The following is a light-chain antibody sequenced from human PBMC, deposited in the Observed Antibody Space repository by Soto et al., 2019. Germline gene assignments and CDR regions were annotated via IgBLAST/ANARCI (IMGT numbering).Light chain of an antibody. CDR1: QSVNSN. J-gene: IGKJ1*01. Sequence: ETVMTQSPATLSVSPGERATLSCRASQSVNSNLGWYQQKPGQTPRLLLYRASTRATGIPARFSGSGSGTEFTLTITGLQSEDFAVYYCLQYNDGPPWTFGPGTKVDIK. V-gene: IGKV3-15*01. CDR3: LQYNDGPPWT. CDR2: RAS.